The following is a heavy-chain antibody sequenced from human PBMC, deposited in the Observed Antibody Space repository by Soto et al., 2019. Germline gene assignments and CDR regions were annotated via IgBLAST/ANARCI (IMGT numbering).Heavy chain of an antibody. Sequence: SETLSLTCTVSGGSVNSDNYHWNWLRQPPGKGPEWIGQIRSGESASYNPSLQDRVIISLDTTKNQVSLRLSSVTAADTAVYFCSILAAGTGGRGYWGQGTLVTVSS. V-gene: IGHV4-30-4*03. J-gene: IGHJ4*02. CDR3: SILAAGTGGRGY. CDR2: IRSGESA. D-gene: IGHD2-15*01. CDR1: GGSVNSDNYH.